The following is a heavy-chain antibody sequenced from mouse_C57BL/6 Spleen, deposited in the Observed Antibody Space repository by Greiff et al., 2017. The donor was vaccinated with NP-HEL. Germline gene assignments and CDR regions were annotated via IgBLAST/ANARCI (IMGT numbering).Heavy chain of an antibody. D-gene: IGHD2-10*02. CDR3: ERWGMYDSYAMDY. CDR1: GYTFTDHT. V-gene: IGHV1-78*01. Sequence: VQLQQSDAELVKPGASVKISCKVSGYTFTDHTIHWMKQRPEQGLEWIGYIYPRDGSTKYNEKFKGKATLTADKSSSTAYMQLNSLTSEDSAVYCCERWGMYDSYAMDYWGQGTSVTVSS. J-gene: IGHJ4*01. CDR2: IYPRDGST.